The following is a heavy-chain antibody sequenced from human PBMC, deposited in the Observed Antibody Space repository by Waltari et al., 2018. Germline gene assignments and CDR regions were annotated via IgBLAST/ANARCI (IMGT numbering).Heavy chain of an antibody. CDR3: ARQGYCGGDCYSDT. J-gene: IGHJ5*02. CDR1: GDSLISHLYY. Sequence: QLQLQESGPGLVAPSAIPSLTCTVPGDSLISHLYYWGWIRQPPGKGLEWIATISYRGATYYSPALKSRVTISIDTSKNQFSLKVTSVTAADTAVYYCARQGYCGGDCYSDTWGQGTLVTVSP. V-gene: IGHV4-39*01. D-gene: IGHD2-21*01. CDR2: ISYRGAT.